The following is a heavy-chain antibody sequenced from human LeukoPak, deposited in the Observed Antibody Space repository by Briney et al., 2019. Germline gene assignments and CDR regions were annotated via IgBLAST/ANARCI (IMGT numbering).Heavy chain of an antibody. J-gene: IGHJ4*02. D-gene: IGHD1-26*01. CDR1: GGTFSSYA. CDR3: ARGGIVGATLDY. V-gene: IGHV1-69*05. CDR2: IIPIFGTA. Sequence: GASVKVSCKASGGTFSSYAISWVRQAPGQGLEWMGGIIPIFGTANYAQKFQGRVTITTDESTSTAYMELSSLRSEDTAVYYCARGGIVGATLDYWGQGTLVTVSS.